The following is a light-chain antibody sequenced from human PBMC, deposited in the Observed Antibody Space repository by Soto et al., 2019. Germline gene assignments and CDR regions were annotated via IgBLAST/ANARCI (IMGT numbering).Light chain of an antibody. J-gene: IGLJ1*01. CDR3: SSYVGTNSYV. V-gene: IGLV2-8*01. CDR1: SSDVGGYNY. CDR2: EVY. Sequence: QSVLTQPPSASGSPGQSVTISCTGPSSDVGGYNYVSWYQQHPGKAPKLIIYEVYKRPSVVPDRFAGSKSVNTAALTVSGLQAEDDDDYYCSSYVGTNSYVFGTGTKLTVL.